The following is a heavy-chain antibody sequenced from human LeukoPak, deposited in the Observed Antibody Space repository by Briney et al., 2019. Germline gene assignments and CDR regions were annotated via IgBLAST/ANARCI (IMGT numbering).Heavy chain of an antibody. Sequence: KTSETLSLTCAVYGGSFSGYYWSWIRQPPGKGLEWIGEINHSGSTNYNPSLKSRVTISVDTSKNQFSLKLSSVTAADTAVYYCARVRSPLTAENYYYSYYMDVWGKGTTVTISS. D-gene: IGHD2-21*02. CDR3: ARVRSPLTAENYYYSYYMDV. V-gene: IGHV4-34*01. CDR2: INHSGST. J-gene: IGHJ6*03. CDR1: GGSFSGYY.